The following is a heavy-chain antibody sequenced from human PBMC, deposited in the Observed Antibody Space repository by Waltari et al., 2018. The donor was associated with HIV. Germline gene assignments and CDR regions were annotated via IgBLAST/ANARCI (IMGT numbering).Heavy chain of an antibody. J-gene: IGHJ3*02. Sequence: QVQLVESGGGVVQPGRSLRLSCAASGFTFSTYSINWVRTAPGKGLEWVSVISADGNKKYYADSVRGRFTISRDSSKNTLFLQMNSLRAEDTAVYYCARALDYYGSGSYSTDALDIWGQGTMVTVSS. D-gene: IGHD3-10*01. CDR3: ARALDYYGSGSYSTDALDI. CDR1: GFTFSTYS. CDR2: ISADGNKK. V-gene: IGHV3-30*01.